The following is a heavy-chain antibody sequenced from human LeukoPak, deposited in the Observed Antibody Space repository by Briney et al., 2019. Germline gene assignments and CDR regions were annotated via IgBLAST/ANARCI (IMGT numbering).Heavy chain of an antibody. CDR3: ARDSSGWYDH. V-gene: IGHV3-30-3*01. D-gene: IGHD6-19*01. CDR2: ISYDGSNK. Sequence: GGSLRLSCAASGFTFSSYAMHWVRQAPGKGLEWVAVISYDGSNKYYADSVKGRFTISRDNSKDTLYLQMNSLRAEDTAVYYCARDSSGWYDHWGQGTLVTVSS. J-gene: IGHJ5*02. CDR1: GFTFSSYA.